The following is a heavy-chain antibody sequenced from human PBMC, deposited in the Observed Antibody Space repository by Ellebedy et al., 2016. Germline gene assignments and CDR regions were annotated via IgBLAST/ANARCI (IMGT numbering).Heavy chain of an antibody. CDR1: GFTFSSYA. Sequence: GESLKISCAASGFTFSSYAMSWVRQAPGKGLEWVSAISGSGGSTYYADSVKGRFTISRDNSKNTLYLQMNSLRAEDTAVYYCAKAPELVLPLNFDYWGQGTLVTVSS. D-gene: IGHD2-15*01. CDR3: AKAPELVLPLNFDY. V-gene: IGHV3-23*01. J-gene: IGHJ4*02. CDR2: ISGSGGST.